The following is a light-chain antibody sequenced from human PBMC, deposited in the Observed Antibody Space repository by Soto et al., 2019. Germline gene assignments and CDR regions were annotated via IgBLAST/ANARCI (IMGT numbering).Light chain of an antibody. Sequence: EIVLTQSPGTLSLSPGERATLSCRASQSVTSSYLAWYQQKPGQAPRLLIYGASTRATGLPDRFSVSGSGTDFNLTISRLEPEDFAVYYCQQYGNSPYTFGQGTKVEIK. V-gene: IGKV3-20*01. CDR2: GAS. J-gene: IGKJ2*01. CDR1: QSVTSSY. CDR3: QQYGNSPYT.